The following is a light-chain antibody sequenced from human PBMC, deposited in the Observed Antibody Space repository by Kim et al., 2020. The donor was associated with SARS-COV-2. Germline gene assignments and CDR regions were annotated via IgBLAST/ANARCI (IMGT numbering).Light chain of an antibody. CDR2: EDN. V-gene: IGLV6-57*01. CDR1: SGSIASTS. J-gene: IGLJ3*02. CDR3: QSHDGSPWV. Sequence: GKTVTISCTRSSGSIASTSVQWYQQRPGSSPTIVIYEDNRRPSGVPDRFSASIDSSSNSASLTISGLKTEDEADYYCQSHDGSPWVFGGGTKLTV.